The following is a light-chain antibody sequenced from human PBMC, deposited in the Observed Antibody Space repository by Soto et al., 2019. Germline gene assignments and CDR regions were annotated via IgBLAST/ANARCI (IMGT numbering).Light chain of an antibody. V-gene: IGKV1-8*01. Sequence: AIRMTQSPSSLSASTGDRVTITCRASQGISSYLAWYQQKPWKAPKLLIYAASTLQSGVPSRFSGSVSGTDFTLTISGLQYEDFATYYCQQYYSYPPYTFGQGTKLEIK. CDR1: QGISSY. CDR3: QQYYSYPPYT. J-gene: IGKJ2*01. CDR2: AAS.